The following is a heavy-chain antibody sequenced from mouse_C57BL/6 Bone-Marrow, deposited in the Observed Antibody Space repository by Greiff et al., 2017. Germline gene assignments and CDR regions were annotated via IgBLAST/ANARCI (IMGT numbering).Heavy chain of an antibody. V-gene: IGHV5-4*01. CDR1: GFTFSSYA. CDR3: ARDRGYGSSYCWYFDF. J-gene: IGHJ1*03. CDR2: ISDGGSYT. Sequence: EVKLVESGGGLVKPGGSLKLSCAASGFTFSSYAMSWVRQTPEKRLEWVATISDGGSYTYYPDNVKGRFTISRDNAKNNLYLQMSHLKSEDTAMFYCARDRGYGSSYCWYFDFWGTGTTVTVSS. D-gene: IGHD1-1*01.